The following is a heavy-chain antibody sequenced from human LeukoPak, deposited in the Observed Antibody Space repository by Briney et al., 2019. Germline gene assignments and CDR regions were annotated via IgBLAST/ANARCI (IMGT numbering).Heavy chain of an antibody. CDR3: ARGSGAFDY. CDR2: INYSGST. CDR1: SVSINNNY. J-gene: IGHJ4*02. Sequence: PSETLSLTCTVTSVSINNNYWSWIRQPPGKGLEWIGYINYSGSTNYSPSLKSRVTMSVDTSKKQFSLKVTSVTAADTAVYYCARGSGAFDYWGQGTLVTVST. V-gene: IGHV4-59*01.